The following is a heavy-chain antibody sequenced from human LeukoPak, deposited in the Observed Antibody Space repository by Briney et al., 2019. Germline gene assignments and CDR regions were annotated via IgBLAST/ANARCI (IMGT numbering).Heavy chain of an antibody. D-gene: IGHD5-12*01. CDR2: IKQDGSEK. Sequence: GGSLRLSCAASGFTFSTYYMSWVRQAPGKGLQWVANIKQDGSEKYYVDSVKGRFTISRDSAKNSLYLQMNSLRAEDTAVYYCARGYDPLDYWGQGTLVAVSS. CDR3: ARGYDPLDY. V-gene: IGHV3-7*01. J-gene: IGHJ4*02. CDR1: GFTFSTYY.